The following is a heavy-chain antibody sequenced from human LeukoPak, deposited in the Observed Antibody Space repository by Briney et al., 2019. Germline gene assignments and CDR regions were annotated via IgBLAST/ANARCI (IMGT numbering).Heavy chain of an antibody. CDR3: ARGANGLGFDT. CDR1: GYTFTSYC. V-gene: IGHV1-18*01. Sequence: ASVNVSCKASGYTFTSYCISWVRQAPGQGLEWMGWISAYNGNTNYAQKLQGRVTMTTDTYTSTAYMDLKSLRSDDTAVYYCARGANGLGFDTWGQGTLVTVSS. D-gene: IGHD1-1*01. J-gene: IGHJ5*02. CDR2: ISAYNGNT.